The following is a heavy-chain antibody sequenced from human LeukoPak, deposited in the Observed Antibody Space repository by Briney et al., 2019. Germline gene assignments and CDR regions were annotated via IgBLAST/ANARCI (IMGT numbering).Heavy chain of an antibody. V-gene: IGHV4-39*07. Sequence: PSETLSLTCTVSGGSISSSSYYWGWIRQPPGKGLEWIGSIYYSGFTYYNPSLKSRLSMSVDTSKNQFSPKLTSVTAADTAVYYCARNSTRGFDPWGQGTLVTVSS. CDR2: IYYSGFT. CDR1: GGSISSSSYY. J-gene: IGHJ5*02. D-gene: IGHD5/OR15-5a*01. CDR3: ARNSTRGFDP.